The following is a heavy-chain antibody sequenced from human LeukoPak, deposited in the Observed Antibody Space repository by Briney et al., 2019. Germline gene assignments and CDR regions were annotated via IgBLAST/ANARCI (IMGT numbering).Heavy chain of an antibody. CDR2: INPNSGGT. V-gene: IGHV1-2*02. CDR1: GYTFTGYY. J-gene: IGHJ2*01. CDR3: AXXXXXXXTGYHRGELYWYFDL. D-gene: IGHD3-9*01. Sequence: ASVKVSCKASGYTFTGYYMHWVRQAPGQGLEWMGWINPNSGGTNYAQKFQGRVTMTRDTSISTAYMELSRLRSDDTAVYYCAXXXXXXXTGYHRGELYWYFDLWGRGTLVTVSS.